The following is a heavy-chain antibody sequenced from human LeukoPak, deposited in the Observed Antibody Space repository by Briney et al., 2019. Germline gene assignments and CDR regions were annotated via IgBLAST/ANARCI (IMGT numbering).Heavy chain of an antibody. CDR1: GYTFTSYG. J-gene: IGHJ4*02. V-gene: IGHV1-18*01. D-gene: IGHD3-16*02. CDR2: ISAYNGNT. CDR3: ARVEAILTDYYDYVWGSYRFEY. Sequence: ASVKVSCKASGYTFTSYGISWVRQAPGQGLERMGWISAYNGNTNYAQKLQGRVTMTTDTSTSTAYMELRSLRSDDTAVYYCARVEAILTDYYDYVWGSYRFEYWGQGTLVTVSS.